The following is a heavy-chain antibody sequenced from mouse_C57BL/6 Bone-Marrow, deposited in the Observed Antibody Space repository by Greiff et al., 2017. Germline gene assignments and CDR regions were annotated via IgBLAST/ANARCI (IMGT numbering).Heavy chain of an antibody. CDR2: IYPRSGNT. CDR3: CHLVYCAIDY. J-gene: IGHJ4*01. CDR1: GYTFTSYG. V-gene: IGHV1-81*01. Sequence: ESGAELARPGASVKLSCKASGYTFTSYGISWVKQRTGQGLEWIGEIYPRSGNTYYNEKFKGKATLTADKSSSTAYMELRSLTSEAAAVYFCCHLVYCAIDYWGQGTSVTVSS. D-gene: IGHD6-1*01.